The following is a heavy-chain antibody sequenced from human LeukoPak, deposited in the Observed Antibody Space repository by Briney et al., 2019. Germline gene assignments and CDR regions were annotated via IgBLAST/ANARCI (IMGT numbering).Heavy chain of an antibody. Sequence: SETLSLTCTVSGGSISSSSYYWTWVRQPPGRGLERIGSVYYTGSTSYNPSLTSRVTISVDTSNKYFSLKRSSVTAAHTALYYCARTVGAATPSLDYWGQGTLVTVSS. CDR3: ARTVGAATPSLDY. J-gene: IGHJ4*02. CDR2: VYYTGST. D-gene: IGHD2-15*01. V-gene: IGHV4-39*02. CDR1: GGSISSSSYY.